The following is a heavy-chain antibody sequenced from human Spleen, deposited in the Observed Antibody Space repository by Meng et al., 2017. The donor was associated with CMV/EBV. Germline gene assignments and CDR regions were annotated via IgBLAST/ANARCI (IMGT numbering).Heavy chain of an antibody. V-gene: IGHV3-33*06. CDR3: AKDRRVGSVGHFDY. CDR1: GFTFNNYG. CDR2: IWYDGNNK. J-gene: IGHJ4*02. D-gene: IGHD1-26*01. Sequence: LSLTCAASGFTFNNYGMHWVRQTPGKGLEWVAIIWYDGNNKYYADSVKGRFTISRDNSNNTLYLQLNSLRVEDTAIYYCAKDRRVGSVGHFDYWGPGTLVTVSS.